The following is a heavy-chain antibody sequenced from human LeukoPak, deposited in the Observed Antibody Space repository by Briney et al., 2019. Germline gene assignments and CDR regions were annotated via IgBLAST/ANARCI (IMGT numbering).Heavy chain of an antibody. D-gene: IGHD6-19*01. Sequence: SETLSLTCTVSGGSISSSSYYWGWIRQPPGKGLEWIGYIYYSGSTNYNPSLKSRVTISVDTSKNQFSLKLSSVTAADTAVYYCARVDSSGWYAKDNNWFDPWGQGTLVTVSS. CDR1: GGSISSSSYY. CDR2: IYYSGST. V-gene: IGHV4-61*05. J-gene: IGHJ5*02. CDR3: ARVDSSGWYAKDNNWFDP.